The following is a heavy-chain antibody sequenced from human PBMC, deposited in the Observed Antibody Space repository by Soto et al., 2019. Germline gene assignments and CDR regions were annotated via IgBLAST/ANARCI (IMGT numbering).Heavy chain of an antibody. CDR3: ARDNPRDYGWGSYRRTTYIAY. CDR2: IIPIFGTA. CDR1: GGTFSSYA. D-gene: IGHD3-16*02. J-gene: IGHJ4*02. Sequence: QGQLVQSGAEVKKPGSSVKVSCKASGGTFSSYAISWVRQAPGQGLEWMGGIIPIFGTANYAQKFQGRFTITADESTSTAYMELRSLRSEDTAVYDCARDNPRDYGWGSYRRTTYIAYWGQGTLVTVSS. V-gene: IGHV1-69*01.